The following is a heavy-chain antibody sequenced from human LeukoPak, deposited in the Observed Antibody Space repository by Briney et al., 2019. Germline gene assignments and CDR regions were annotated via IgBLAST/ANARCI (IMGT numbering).Heavy chain of an antibody. J-gene: IGHJ4*02. Sequence: ASVTVSFKASGYTFTSYDINWVRQATGQGLEWMGWMNPNSGNTVYAQKFQGRVTMTRNTSISTAYMDLSSLRSEDTAVHYCARGHYESSGYYFDYWGQGTLVTVSS. CDR2: MNPNSGNT. CDR1: GYTFTSYD. V-gene: IGHV1-8*01. D-gene: IGHD3-22*01. CDR3: ARGHYESSGYYFDY.